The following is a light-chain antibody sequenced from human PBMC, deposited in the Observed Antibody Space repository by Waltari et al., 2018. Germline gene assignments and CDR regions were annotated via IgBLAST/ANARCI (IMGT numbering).Light chain of an antibody. J-gene: IGKJ2*01. CDR3: QQYMDYST. Sequence: DIQMTQSPSTLSAAVGDSVTITCRASQSISIWLAWHQQKPGKAPKLLMYRASSLESGVLSRFSGSGSGTEFTLTISSLQPDDFATYFCQQYMDYSTFGQGTRLEI. V-gene: IGKV1-5*03. CDR1: QSISIW. CDR2: RAS.